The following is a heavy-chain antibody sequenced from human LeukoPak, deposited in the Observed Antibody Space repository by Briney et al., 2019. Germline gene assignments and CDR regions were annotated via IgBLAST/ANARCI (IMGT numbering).Heavy chain of an antibody. CDR3: ARVSILIVPYYAFDI. CDR1: GFSFSSYS. V-gene: IGHV3-21*01. Sequence: GGSPRLSCAASGFSFSSYSMKWVRQAPGKGPEWVSSISSSNNYIYYADSVKGRFTISRDNAKNSLYLQMNSLRAEDTAVYYCARVSILIVPYYAFDIWGQGTMVTVSS. J-gene: IGHJ3*02. D-gene: IGHD2/OR15-2a*01. CDR2: ISSSNNYI.